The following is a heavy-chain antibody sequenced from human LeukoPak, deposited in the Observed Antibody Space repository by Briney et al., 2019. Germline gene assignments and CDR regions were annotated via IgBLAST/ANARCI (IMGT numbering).Heavy chain of an antibody. Sequence: GGSLRLSCTASGFTFSTYDMHWVRQATGKGLEWVSAIDTGGTTYYSGSVKGRFTISRDNSKNTLYLQMNSLRAEDTAVYYCAKNYYDSSGFDAFDIWGQGTMVTVSS. CDR1: GFTFSTYD. CDR3: AKNYYDSSGFDAFDI. J-gene: IGHJ3*02. V-gene: IGHV3-13*04. CDR2: IDTGGTT. D-gene: IGHD3-22*01.